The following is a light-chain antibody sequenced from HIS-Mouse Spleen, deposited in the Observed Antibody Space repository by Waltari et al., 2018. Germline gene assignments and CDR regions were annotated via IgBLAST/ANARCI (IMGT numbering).Light chain of an antibody. J-gene: IGLJ1*01. CDR3: SSYAGSNNYV. CDR2: EVS. V-gene: IGLV2-8*01. Sequence: QSALTQPPSASGSPGQSVPISCTGTSSDGGGYNYVSWYQQHPGKAPKLMIYEVSKRPSGVPDRFSGSKSGNTASLTVSGLQAEDEADYYCSSYAGSNNYVFGTGTKVTVL. CDR1: SSDGGGYNY.